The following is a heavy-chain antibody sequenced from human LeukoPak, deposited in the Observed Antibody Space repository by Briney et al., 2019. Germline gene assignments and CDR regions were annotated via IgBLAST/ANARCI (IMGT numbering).Heavy chain of an antibody. D-gene: IGHD3-10*01. J-gene: IGHJ6*02. V-gene: IGHV3-23*01. Sequence: PGGSLRLSCAASGFTFSSYAMSWVRQAPGKGLEWVSAISGSGGSTYYADSVKGRLTISRDNSKNTLYLQMNSLRAEDTAVYYCAKVKSVLLWFGELNTDYYGMDVWGQGTTVTVSS. CDR2: ISGSGGST. CDR3: AKVKSVLLWFGELNTDYYGMDV. CDR1: GFTFSSYA.